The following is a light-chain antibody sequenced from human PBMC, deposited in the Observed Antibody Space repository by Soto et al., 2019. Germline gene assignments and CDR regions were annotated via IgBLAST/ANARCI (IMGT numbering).Light chain of an antibody. CDR3: SSYAGSNNFV. CDR2: EVS. V-gene: IGLV2-8*01. J-gene: IGLJ1*01. Sequence: SALTQPPSASGSPGQSVTISCTGTSSDIGAYIYVSWYQQHPGKAPKLMISEVSRRPSGVPERFSGSKSGNTASLTVSGLQADDEAHYYCSSYAGSNNFVFGTGTKGTVL. CDR1: SSDIGAYIY.